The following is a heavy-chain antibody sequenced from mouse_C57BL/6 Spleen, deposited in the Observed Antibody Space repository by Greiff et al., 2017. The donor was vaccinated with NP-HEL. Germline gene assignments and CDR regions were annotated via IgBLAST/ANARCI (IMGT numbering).Heavy chain of an antibody. CDR3: ARGYGSSYNFDY. J-gene: IGHJ2*01. D-gene: IGHD1-1*01. Sequence: QVQLQHPGAELVRPGSSVKLSCKASGYTFTSYWMDWVKQRPGQGLEWIGNIYPSDSETHYNQKFKDKATLTVDKSSSTAYMQLSSLTSEDSAVYYCARGYGSSYNFDYWGQGTTLTVSS. V-gene: IGHV1-61*01. CDR2: IYPSDSET. CDR1: GYTFTSYW.